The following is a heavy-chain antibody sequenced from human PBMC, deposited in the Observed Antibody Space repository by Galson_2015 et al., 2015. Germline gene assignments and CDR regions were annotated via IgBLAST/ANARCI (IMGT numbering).Heavy chain of an antibody. CDR1: GYTFTSYA. Sequence: SVKVSCKASGYTFTSYATHWVRQAPGQRLEWMGWINAGNGNTKYSQKFQGRVTITRDTSASTAHMELSSLRSADTAMYYCARNRGVGPKYYFDYWGQGTLVTV. CDR2: INAGNGNT. V-gene: IGHV1-3*01. D-gene: IGHD1-26*01. CDR3: ARNRGVGPKYYFDY. J-gene: IGHJ4*02.